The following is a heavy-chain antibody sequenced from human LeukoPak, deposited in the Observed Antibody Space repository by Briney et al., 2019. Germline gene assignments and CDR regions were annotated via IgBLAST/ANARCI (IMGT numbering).Heavy chain of an antibody. Sequence: GGSLRLSCAASGFTFSSYWMNWVRQAPGKGLEWVSTISGDGTETFYADSVKGRFTISRDNSKNTHYLQMSSLRAEDTGIYYCAKGGHYSFFDYWGQGTLVTVSS. CDR1: GFTFSSYW. CDR3: AKGGHYSFFDY. V-gene: IGHV3-23*01. CDR2: ISGDGTET. J-gene: IGHJ4*02. D-gene: IGHD4-11*01.